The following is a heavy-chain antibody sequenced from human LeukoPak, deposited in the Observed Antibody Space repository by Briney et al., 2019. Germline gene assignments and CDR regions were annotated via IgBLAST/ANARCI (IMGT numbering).Heavy chain of an antibody. CDR3: ARLTVTTYYGMDV. D-gene: IGHD4-17*01. J-gene: IGHJ6*02. CDR2: IYHSGST. Sequence: RSSETLSLTCAVSGGSISSGGYSWSWIRQPPGKGLEWIGYIYHSGSTYYNPSLKGRVTISVDRSKNQFSLKLSSVTAADTAVYYCARLTVTTYYGMDVWGQGTTVTVSS. V-gene: IGHV4-30-2*01. CDR1: GGSISSGGYS.